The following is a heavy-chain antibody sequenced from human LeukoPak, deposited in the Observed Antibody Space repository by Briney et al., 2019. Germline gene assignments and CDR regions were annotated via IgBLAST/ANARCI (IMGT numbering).Heavy chain of an antibody. J-gene: IGHJ5*02. CDR3: ARVREQQLVLWFDP. V-gene: IGHV1-69*04. CDR2: ITPILGIA. CDR1: GGTFSSYA. D-gene: IGHD6-13*01. Sequence: VASVKVSCKASGGTFSSYAISWVRQAPGQGLEWMGRITPILGIANYAQKFQGRVTITADKSTSTAYMELSSLRSEDTAVYYCARVREQQLVLWFDPWGQGTLVTVSS.